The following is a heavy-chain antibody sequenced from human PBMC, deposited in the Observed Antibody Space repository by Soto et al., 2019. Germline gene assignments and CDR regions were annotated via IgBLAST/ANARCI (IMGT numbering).Heavy chain of an antibody. CDR3: ARAMYYDFWSGPDGGWFDP. D-gene: IGHD3-3*01. Sequence: SETLSLTCTVSGGSISSGDYYWSWIRQPPGKGLEWIGYIYYSGSTYYNPSLKSRVTISVDTSKNQFSLKLSSVTAADTAVYYCARAMYYDFWSGPDGGWFDPWGQGTLVTVSS. CDR2: IYYSGST. J-gene: IGHJ5*02. CDR1: GGSISSGDYY. V-gene: IGHV4-30-4*01.